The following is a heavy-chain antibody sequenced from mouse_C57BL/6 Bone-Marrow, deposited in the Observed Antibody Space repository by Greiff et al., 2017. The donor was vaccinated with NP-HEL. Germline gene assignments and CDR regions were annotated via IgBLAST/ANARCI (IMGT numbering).Heavy chain of an antibody. CDR1: GFSFTTYA. J-gene: IGHJ1*03. D-gene: IGHD4-1*01. V-gene: IGHV10-1*01. CDR2: IRSKSNNYAT. CDR3: VRRGTEGSLYWYFDV. Sequence: VQLMQPGAGLVQPKASLKLSCAASGFSFTTYAMNWVRQAPGKGLEWVGRIRSKSNNYATYYAVSVKDRFTISRADTESMLCLQMNNLKTEDSAMYCCVRRGTEGSLYWYFDVWGTGTTVTVSS.